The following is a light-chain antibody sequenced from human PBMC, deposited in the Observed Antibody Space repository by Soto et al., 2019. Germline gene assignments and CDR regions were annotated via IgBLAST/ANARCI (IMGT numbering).Light chain of an antibody. V-gene: IGKV3D-20*02. J-gene: IGKJ5*01. CDR2: GAS. CDR1: QSVSSSY. Sequence: EIVLTQSPGTLSLSPGERATLSCRASQSVSSSYLAWYQQKPGQAPRLLIYGASSRATGIPDRFSGSGSGTDFTLTISSLEPEDFAVYYCQQRSNWPLLITFGQGTRLEIK. CDR3: QQRSNWPLLIT.